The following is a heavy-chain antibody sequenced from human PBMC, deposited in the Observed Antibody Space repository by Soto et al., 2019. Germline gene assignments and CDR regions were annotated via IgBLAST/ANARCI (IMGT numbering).Heavy chain of an antibody. CDR3: ARPTSTETTSGYYFDH. D-gene: IGHD1-7*01. CDR1: GGSFSSYP. Sequence: QVQLVQSGAEVKKPGSSVKVSSKASGGSFSSYPVAWVRQAPRQGLEWMGRIIPILGITDYAQKFQGRVTITADKSTTTAYMELTSLRSEDTALYYCARPTSTETTSGYYFDHWGQGTQVTVSS. J-gene: IGHJ4*02. CDR2: IIPILGIT. V-gene: IGHV1-69*02.